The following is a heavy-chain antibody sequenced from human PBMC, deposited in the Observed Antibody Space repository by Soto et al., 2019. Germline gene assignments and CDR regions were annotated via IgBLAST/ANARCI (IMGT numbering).Heavy chain of an antibody. CDR1: GGSFSGYY. J-gene: IGHJ2*01. V-gene: IGHV4-34*01. Sequence: SETLSLTCAVYGGSFSGYYWSWIRQPPGKGLEWIGEINHSGSTNYNPSLKSRVTISVDTSKNQFSLKLSSVTAADTAVYYCARLTSSYWYFDLWGRGTLVTVSS. CDR2: INHSGST. D-gene: IGHD2-2*01. CDR3: ARLTSSYWYFDL.